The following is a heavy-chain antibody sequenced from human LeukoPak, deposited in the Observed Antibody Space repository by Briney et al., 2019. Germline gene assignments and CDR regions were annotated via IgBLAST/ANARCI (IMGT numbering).Heavy chain of an antibody. V-gene: IGHV4-39*01. CDR1: GRPISSSSYY. Sequence: PSETLSLTCTVSGRPISSSSYYWGWIRQPPGKGLVWLGSIYYSGSTYYSPSLKSRVTISVGSSKNQFSLKLSSVTAADTAVYYCARKYCSGGSCYCFDYWGQGTLVTVSS. D-gene: IGHD2-15*01. J-gene: IGHJ4*02. CDR3: ARKYCSGGSCYCFDY. CDR2: IYYSGST.